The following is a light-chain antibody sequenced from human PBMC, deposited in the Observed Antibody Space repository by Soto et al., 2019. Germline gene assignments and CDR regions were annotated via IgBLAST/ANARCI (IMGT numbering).Light chain of an antibody. CDR1: QDIDKW. CDR2: AAS. CDR3: QQASSFPHT. V-gene: IGKV1-12*01. J-gene: IGKJ2*01. Sequence: DIQMTQSPSSLSAPVGDRVSISCRASQDIDKWLAWFQQKPGKAPKLLISAASTLQNGVSSRFSGRGSGTDFTLTIQSLQPDDIGTYYCQQASSFPHTFGQGTKVDIK.